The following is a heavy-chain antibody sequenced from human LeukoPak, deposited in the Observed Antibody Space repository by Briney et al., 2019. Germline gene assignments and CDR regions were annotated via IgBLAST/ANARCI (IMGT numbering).Heavy chain of an antibody. V-gene: IGHV4-38-2*02. CDR1: HYSISSNYY. D-gene: IGHD3-22*01. Sequence: SETLSLTCTVSHYSISSNYYWGWIRQPPGKGLEWIGSIYHSGSTYYNPSLKSRVTISVDTSRNQFSLKLSSVTAADTAVYYCARGGLENGYHSNDGFDIWGQGTMVTVSS. CDR2: IYHSGST. J-gene: IGHJ3*02. CDR3: ARGGLENGYHSNDGFDI.